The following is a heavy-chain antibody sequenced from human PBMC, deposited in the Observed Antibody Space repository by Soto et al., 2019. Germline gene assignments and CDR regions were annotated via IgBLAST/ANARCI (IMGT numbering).Heavy chain of an antibody. CDR1: GYIFTSYW. Sequence: PGESLKISCKGSGYIFTSYWISWVRQMPGKGLEWMGRIDPSDSYTNYSPSFQGHVTISADKSISTAYLQWSSLKASDTAMYYCARTGDGKTVYYYYGMDVWGQXTTVTVSS. CDR2: IDPSDSYT. V-gene: IGHV5-10-1*01. CDR3: ARTGDGKTVYYYYGMDV. J-gene: IGHJ6*02. D-gene: IGHD1-1*01.